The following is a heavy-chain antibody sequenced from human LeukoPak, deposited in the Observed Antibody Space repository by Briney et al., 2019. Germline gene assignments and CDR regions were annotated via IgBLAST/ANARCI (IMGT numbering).Heavy chain of an antibody. D-gene: IGHD6-13*01. V-gene: IGHV1-2*02. CDR3: ARDLREDSSIWSYYMDV. CDR1: GYTFSGFY. CDR2: INPNSGVT. J-gene: IGHJ6*03. Sequence: GASVKVSCKASGYTFSGFYIHWVRQAPGQGLEWMGWINPNSGVTNYAQKLQGKVTITRDTSIDTAYMQPSRLRSDDTAVYYCARDLREDSSIWSYYMDVWGKGTTVTISS.